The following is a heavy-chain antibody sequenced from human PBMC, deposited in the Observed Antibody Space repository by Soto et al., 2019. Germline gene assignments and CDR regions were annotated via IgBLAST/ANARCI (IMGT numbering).Heavy chain of an antibody. Sequence: GESLKISCKGSGYSFTSYWIGWVRQMPGKGLEWMGIIYPGDSDTRYSPSFQGQVNISADKSITTAYLQWSSLKASDTARYYWARRDHSNFGDAFDIWGQGTMVTVSS. CDR1: GYSFTSYW. CDR2: IYPGDSDT. D-gene: IGHD4-4*01. J-gene: IGHJ3*02. V-gene: IGHV5-51*01. CDR3: ARRDHSNFGDAFDI.